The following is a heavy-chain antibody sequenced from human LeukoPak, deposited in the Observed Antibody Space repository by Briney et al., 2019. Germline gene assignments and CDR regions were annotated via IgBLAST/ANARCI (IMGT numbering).Heavy chain of an antibody. CDR1: GFTFSSYS. Sequence: GGSLRLSCAASGFTFSSYSMNWVRQAPGKGLEWVSSISSGSSYIYYADSVKGRFTISRDNAKNSLYLQMNSLRAEDTAVYYCARDKIVGATYFDYWGRGILVTVSS. CDR3: ARDKIVGATYFDY. CDR2: ISSGSSYI. D-gene: IGHD1-26*01. J-gene: IGHJ4*02. V-gene: IGHV3-21*01.